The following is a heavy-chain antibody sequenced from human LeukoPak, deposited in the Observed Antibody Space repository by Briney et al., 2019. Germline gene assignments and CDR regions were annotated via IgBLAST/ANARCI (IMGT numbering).Heavy chain of an antibody. CDR3: AGTGYSSSWYVFDY. J-gene: IGHJ4*02. D-gene: IGHD6-13*01. CDR1: GGSISSGGYY. CDR2: IYYSGST. Sequence: SETLSLTCTVSGGSISSGGYYWSWIRQHPGKGLEWIGYIYYSGSTNYNPSLKSRVTISVDTSKNQFSLKLSSVTAADTAVYYCAGTGYSSSWYVFDYWGQGTLVTVSS. V-gene: IGHV4-61*08.